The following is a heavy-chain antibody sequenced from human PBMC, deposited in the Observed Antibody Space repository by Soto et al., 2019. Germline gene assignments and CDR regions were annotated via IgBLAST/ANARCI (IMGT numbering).Heavy chain of an antibody. J-gene: IGHJ4*02. Sequence: SETLSLTCTVSGGSISSYYWSWIRQPPGKGLEWIGYIYYSGSTNYNPSLKSRVTISVDTSKNQFSLKLSSVTAADTAVYYCARALGGIAAYFDYWGQGTLVTVSS. CDR2: IYYSGST. V-gene: IGHV4-59*01. CDR1: GGSISSYY. CDR3: ARALGGIAAYFDY. D-gene: IGHD6-13*01.